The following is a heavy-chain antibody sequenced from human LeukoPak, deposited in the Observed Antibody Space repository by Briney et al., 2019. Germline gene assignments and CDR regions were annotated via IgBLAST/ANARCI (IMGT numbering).Heavy chain of an antibody. Sequence: SQTLSLTCTVSGGSISSGSYYWSWIRQPAGKGLEWIGRIYTSGSTNYNPSLKSRVTMSVDTSKNQFSLKLSSVTAADTAVYYCAREYDILTGSPPPYYFDYWGQGTLVTVSS. CDR1: GGSISSGSYY. D-gene: IGHD3-9*01. J-gene: IGHJ4*02. CDR2: IYTSGST. V-gene: IGHV4-61*02. CDR3: AREYDILTGSPPPYYFDY.